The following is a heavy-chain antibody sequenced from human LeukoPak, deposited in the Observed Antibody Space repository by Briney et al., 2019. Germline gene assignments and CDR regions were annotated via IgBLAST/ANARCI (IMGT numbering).Heavy chain of an antibody. D-gene: IGHD3-16*01. CDR2: ISYDGTNN. V-gene: IGHV3-30-3*01. CDR1: EFTFSTYV. Sequence: PGRSLRLSCAASEFTFSTYVMHWVRQAPGKGLEWVAVISYDGTNNFYADSVKGRFTISRDNSKNTLYLQMNSLRAEDTAVYYCAKDIWGYMDVWGKGTTVTVSS. CDR3: AKDIWGYMDV. J-gene: IGHJ6*03.